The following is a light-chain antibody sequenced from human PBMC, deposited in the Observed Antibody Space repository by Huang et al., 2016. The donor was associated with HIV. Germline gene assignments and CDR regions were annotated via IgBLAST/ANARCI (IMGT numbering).Light chain of an antibody. CDR3: QQYDNLYT. V-gene: IGKV1-33*01. Sequence: IQMTQSPASLSASVGDRVTLSCQASQDIRNYFNWYQQKPGKAHTLLIYGASNLETVVPSRFSGNGSGTDFTITISSLQSEDIATYYCQQYDNLYTFGQGTKLEIK. J-gene: IGKJ2*01. CDR1: QDIRNY. CDR2: GAS.